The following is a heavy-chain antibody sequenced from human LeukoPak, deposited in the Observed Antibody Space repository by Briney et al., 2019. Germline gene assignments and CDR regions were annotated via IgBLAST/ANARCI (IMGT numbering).Heavy chain of an antibody. CDR2: ISGSGDST. V-gene: IGHV3-23*01. Sequence: GGSLRLSCAASGFKFSNYAMSWVRQAPGKGLEWVSAISGSGDSTYYADSVKGRFTISRDNSKNTRYLQMNSLRAEDTAVYYCAKDLGCSSTSCYREGAGDYWGQGTLVTVSS. D-gene: IGHD2-2*01. J-gene: IGHJ4*02. CDR3: AKDLGCSSTSCYREGAGDY. CDR1: GFKFSNYA.